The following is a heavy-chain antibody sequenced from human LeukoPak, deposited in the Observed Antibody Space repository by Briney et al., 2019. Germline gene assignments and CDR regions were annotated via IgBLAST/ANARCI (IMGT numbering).Heavy chain of an antibody. D-gene: IGHD6-6*01. CDR3: ARETSIAARQNWFDP. CDR1: GGSISSSSYY. CDR2: IYYSGST. Sequence: SETLSLTCTVSGGSISSSSYYWGWIRQPPGKGLEWIGSIYYSGSTYYNPSLKSRVTISVDTSKNQFSLKLSPVTAADTAVYYCARETSIAARQNWFDPWGQGTLVTVSS. J-gene: IGHJ5*02. V-gene: IGHV4-39*07.